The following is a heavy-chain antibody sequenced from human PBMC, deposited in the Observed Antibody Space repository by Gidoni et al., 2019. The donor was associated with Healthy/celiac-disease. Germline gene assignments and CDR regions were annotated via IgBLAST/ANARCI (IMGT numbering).Heavy chain of an antibody. Sequence: QVQLVQSGAEVKKPGASVKVSCTASGYTFPGYHMHWVRQDPGQGLEWMGWTNPNSGGTNNAQKVQGWVTMTRDTSISTAYMELSRLRSDDTAVYYCARGRVLWFGELYPYGMDVWGQGTTVTVSS. V-gene: IGHV1-2*04. CDR3: ARGRVLWFGELYPYGMDV. D-gene: IGHD3-10*01. CDR1: GYTFPGYH. CDR2: TNPNSGGT. J-gene: IGHJ6*02.